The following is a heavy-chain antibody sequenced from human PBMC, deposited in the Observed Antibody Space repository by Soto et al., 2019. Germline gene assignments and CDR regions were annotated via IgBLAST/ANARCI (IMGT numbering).Heavy chain of an antibody. J-gene: IGHJ3*02. CDR3: ARDGYSSSWYAWGGFDI. D-gene: IGHD6-13*01. V-gene: IGHV4-59*01. Sequence: QVQLQESGPGLVKPSETLSLTCTVSGGSISSYYWSWIRQPPGKGLEWIGYIYYSGSTNYNPSLTSRVPISVGTAKNQFSLNLSSVTAAVTVVYYCARDGYSSSWYAWGGFDIWGQGTMVTVSS. CDR1: GGSISSYY. CDR2: IYYSGST.